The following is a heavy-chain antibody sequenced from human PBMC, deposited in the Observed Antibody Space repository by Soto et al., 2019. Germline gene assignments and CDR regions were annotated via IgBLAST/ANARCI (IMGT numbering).Heavy chain of an antibody. CDR2: ISGYNGNT. J-gene: IGHJ6*02. Sequence: QVQLVQSGAEVKKPGASVKVSCKASGYTFSSYGISWVRQAPGQGLEWMGWISGYNGNTKYAQKFQGRVTMTTDTSTSTAYMELRSLRSDDTAVYYCARDQRAAGGGIGGMDVWGQGTTVTVSS. CDR1: GYTFSSYG. D-gene: IGHD1-26*01. V-gene: IGHV1-18*01. CDR3: ARDQRAAGGGIGGMDV.